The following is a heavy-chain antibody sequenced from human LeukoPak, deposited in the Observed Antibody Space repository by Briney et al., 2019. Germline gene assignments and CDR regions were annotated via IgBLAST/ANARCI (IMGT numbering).Heavy chain of an antibody. V-gene: IGHV1-69*04. CDR1: GYTFTSYG. D-gene: IGHD3-22*01. Sequence: SVRVSCKASGYTFTSYGISWVRQAPGQGLEWMGRIIPILGIANYAQKFQGRVTITADKSTSTAYMELSSLRSEDTAVYYCARDRAGGYYDSSGYYYVPEAFDIWGQGTMVTVSS. J-gene: IGHJ3*02. CDR3: ARDRAGGYYDSSGYYYVPEAFDI. CDR2: IIPILGIA.